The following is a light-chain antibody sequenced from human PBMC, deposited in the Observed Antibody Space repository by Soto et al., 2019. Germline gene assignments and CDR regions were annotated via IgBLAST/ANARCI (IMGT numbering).Light chain of an antibody. CDR3: KQLNSYPQT. V-gene: IGKV1-8*01. J-gene: IGKJ5*01. CDR1: RGISSY. Sequence: AIRMTQSPSSLSASTGDRVTITCQASRGISSYLAWYQQKPGKPPKLLVYSASTLQSGVQSRFSGSGSGPDFPLTIRSLQPEDSATYFCKQLNSYPQTFGQGTRLEIK. CDR2: SAS.